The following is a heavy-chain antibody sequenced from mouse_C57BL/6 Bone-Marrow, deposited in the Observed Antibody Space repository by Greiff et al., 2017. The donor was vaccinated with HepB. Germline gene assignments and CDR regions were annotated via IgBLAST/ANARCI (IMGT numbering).Heavy chain of an antibody. CDR3: ARPLIYYDYDDAMDY. CDR2: ISSGGSYT. Sequence: EVQGVESGGDLVKPGGSLKLSCAASGFTFSSYGMSWVRQTPDKRLEWVATISSGGSYTYYPDSVKGRFTISRDNAKNTLYLQMSSLKSEDTAMYYCARPLIYYDYDDAMDYWGQGTSVTVSS. V-gene: IGHV5-6*01. CDR1: GFTFSSYG. J-gene: IGHJ4*01. D-gene: IGHD2-4*01.